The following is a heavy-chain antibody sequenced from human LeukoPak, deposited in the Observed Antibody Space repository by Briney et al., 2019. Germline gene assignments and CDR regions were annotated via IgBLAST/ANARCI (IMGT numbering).Heavy chain of an antibody. Sequence: SETLSLTCTVSGGSMRSSTNYWGWLRQPPGKGLEWIASIYHSGSTYHNPSLKSRVTISVDMSKNQFSLKLSSVTAADTAVYYCARVDHYDFWVFPWGQGTLVTVSS. D-gene: IGHD3-3*01. CDR1: GGSMRSSTNY. J-gene: IGHJ5*02. CDR3: ARVDHYDFWVFP. V-gene: IGHV4-39*07. CDR2: IYHSGST.